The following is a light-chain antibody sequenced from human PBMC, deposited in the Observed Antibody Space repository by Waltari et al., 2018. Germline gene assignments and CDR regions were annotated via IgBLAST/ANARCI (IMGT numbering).Light chain of an antibody. CDR2: DVN. CDR3: SSFTSSTTGI. Sequence: SALTQPDSVSGSPGQSITISCSGISSDSGGYEYVSWYQQHSGKAPKVIIYDVNNPPSGVSNRFPGSKSGSSASLTISGLQAEDEADYYCSSFTSSTTGIFGGGTKVTVL. V-gene: IGLV2-14*03. CDR1: SSDSGGYEY. J-gene: IGLJ2*01.